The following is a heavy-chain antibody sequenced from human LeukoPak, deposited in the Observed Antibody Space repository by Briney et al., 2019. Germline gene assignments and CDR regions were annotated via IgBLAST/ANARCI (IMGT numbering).Heavy chain of an antibody. J-gene: IGHJ6*04. V-gene: IGHV3-48*03. CDR2: ISSSGSTI. CDR1: GFTFSSYE. D-gene: IGHD3-10*02. CDR3: VELGITMIGGV. Sequence: GGSLRLSCAASGFTFSSYEMNWVRQAPGKGLEWVSYISSSGSTIYYADSVKGRFTISRDNAKNSLYLQMNSLRAEDTAVYYCVELGITMIGGVWGKGTTVTISS.